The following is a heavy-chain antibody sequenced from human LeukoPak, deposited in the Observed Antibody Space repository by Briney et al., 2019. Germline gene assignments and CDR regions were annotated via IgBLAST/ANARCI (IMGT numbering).Heavy chain of an antibody. CDR3: APMYGDWNWFDP. V-gene: IGHV1-24*01. D-gene: IGHD2-21*01. CDR1: GYTLTELS. Sequence: GASVKVSCKVSGYTLTELSMHWVRQAPGKGLEWMGGFDPEDGETIYAQKFQGRVTMTEDTSTDTAYMELSSLRSEDTAVYYCAPMYGDWNWFDPWGQGTLVTVSS. J-gene: IGHJ5*02. CDR2: FDPEDGET.